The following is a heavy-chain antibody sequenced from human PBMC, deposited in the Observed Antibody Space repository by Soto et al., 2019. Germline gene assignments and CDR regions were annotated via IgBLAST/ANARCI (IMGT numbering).Heavy chain of an antibody. CDR1: GYTFTGYY. CDR3: ASRSNTAMPYYYYGMDV. Sequence: ASVKVSCQASGYTFTGYYMQWVRQAPGQGLEWMGWINPNSGGTNYAQKFQGRVTMTRDTSISTAYMELSSLRSEDTAVYYCASRSNTAMPYYYYGMDVWGQGTTVTVSS. CDR2: INPNSGGT. V-gene: IGHV1-2*02. J-gene: IGHJ6*02. D-gene: IGHD5-18*01.